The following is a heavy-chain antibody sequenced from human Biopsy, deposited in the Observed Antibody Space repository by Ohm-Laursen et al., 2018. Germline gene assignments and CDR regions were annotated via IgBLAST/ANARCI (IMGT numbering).Heavy chain of an antibody. D-gene: IGHD1-26*01. CDR2: INPNSGDT. CDR3: ARREHLLNPWELLGRGPNGYYSHAMDV. CDR1: GYTFTSYY. Sequence: SVKVSCKASGYTFTSYYIHWVRQAPGQGLEWMGWINPNSGDTNYAQKFQGRVTMTRDTSTSTAYMEVSRLRSDDTAVYYCARREHLLNPWELLGRGPNGYYSHAMDVWGPGTTVTVSS. V-gene: IGHV1-2*02. J-gene: IGHJ6*02.